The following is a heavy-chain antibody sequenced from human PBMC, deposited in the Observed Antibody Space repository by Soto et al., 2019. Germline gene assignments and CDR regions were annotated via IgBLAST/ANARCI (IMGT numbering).Heavy chain of an antibody. V-gene: IGHV3-30*03. CDR3: APVSAYSRRFDY. CDR2: ISYDGINK. J-gene: IGHJ4*02. CDR1: GFTFSSYG. Sequence: QVQLVESGGGVVQPGRSLRLSCAASGFTFSSYGMHWVRQAPGKGLEWVAVISYDGINKYYADSVKGRFTISSDNSKNTLYLQMNSLRAEDTAVYYCAPVSAYSRRFDYWGQGTLVTVSS. D-gene: IGHD6-13*01.